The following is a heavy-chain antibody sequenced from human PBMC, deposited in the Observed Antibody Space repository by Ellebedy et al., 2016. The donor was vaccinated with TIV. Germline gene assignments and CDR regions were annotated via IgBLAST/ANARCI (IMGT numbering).Heavy chain of an antibody. D-gene: IGHD3-22*01. CDR2: IYYSGST. V-gene: IGHV4-39*01. J-gene: IGHJ3*02. CDR3: ARGSHYMTAVVFTSDAFDI. Sequence: MPSETLSLTCTVSGGSISSSSYYWGWIRQPPGKGLEWIGSIYYSGSTYYNPSLKSRVTISVDTSKNQFSLKLRSVTAADTAVYYCARGSHYMTAVVFTSDAFDIWGQGTMVTVSS. CDR1: GGSISSSSYY.